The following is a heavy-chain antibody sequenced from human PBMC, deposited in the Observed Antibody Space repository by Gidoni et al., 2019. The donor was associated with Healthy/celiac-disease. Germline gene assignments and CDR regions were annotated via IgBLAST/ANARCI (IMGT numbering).Heavy chain of an antibody. D-gene: IGHD4-17*01. CDR3: TATVSAQRSFDY. CDR2: ISWNSGSI. Sequence: EVQLVESGGGLVQPGRSLRLSCAAAGSPFDDYAMNWVRQAQGKGLAWVSGISWNSGSIGYADSVKGRFTISRDNAKNSLYLQMNSRRAEDTALYYCTATVSAQRSFDYWGQGTLVTVSS. V-gene: IGHV3-9*01. J-gene: IGHJ4*02. CDR1: GSPFDDYA.